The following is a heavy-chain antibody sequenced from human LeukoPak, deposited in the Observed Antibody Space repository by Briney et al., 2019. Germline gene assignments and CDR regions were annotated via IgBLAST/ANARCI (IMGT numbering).Heavy chain of an antibody. D-gene: IGHD2-15*01. CDR3: VVDFDY. Sequence: GGSLRLSCAASGFTVSSNYMSWVREAPGKGLEWVSVIYSGGSTYYADSVRGRFTISRDNSENTLYLQMNSLRAEDTAVYYCVVDFDYWGQGTLVTASS. V-gene: IGHV3-53*01. CDR1: GFTVSSNY. J-gene: IGHJ4*02. CDR2: IYSGGST.